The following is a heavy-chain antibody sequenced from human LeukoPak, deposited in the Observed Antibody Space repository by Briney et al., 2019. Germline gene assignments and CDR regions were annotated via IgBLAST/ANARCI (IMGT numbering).Heavy chain of an antibody. V-gene: IGHV4-39*07. J-gene: IGHJ6*03. CDR1: GGSISSSSYY. CDR3: ARAIPIYSPYYYYYMDV. Sequence: KPSETLSLTRTVSGGSISSSSYYWGWIRQPPGKGLEWIGSIYYSGSTYYNPSLKSRVTISVDTSKNQFSLKLSSVTAADTAVYYCARAIPIYSPYYYYYMDVWGKGTTVTISS. D-gene: IGHD2-21*01. CDR2: IYYSGST.